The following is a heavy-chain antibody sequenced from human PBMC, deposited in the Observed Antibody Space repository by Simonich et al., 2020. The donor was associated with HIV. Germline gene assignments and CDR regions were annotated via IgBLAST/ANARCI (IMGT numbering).Heavy chain of an antibody. V-gene: IGHV4-39*01. Sequence: QLQLQESGPGLVKPSETLSLTCTVSGGSLRSSSFYWGWIRQPPGKGLEGIGNIYYSGSTFYNPSLKRRVTISVDTSKNQFSLKLSSVTAADTAVYYCAGLKTMGGYFDYWGQGTLVTVSS. CDR3: AGLKTMGGYFDY. J-gene: IGHJ4*02. D-gene: IGHD3-10*01. CDR1: GGSLRSSSFY. CDR2: IYYSGST.